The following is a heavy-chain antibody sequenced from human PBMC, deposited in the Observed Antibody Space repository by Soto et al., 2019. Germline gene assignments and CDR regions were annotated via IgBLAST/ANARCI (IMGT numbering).Heavy chain of an antibody. Sequence: SETLSLTCTVSGGSISSYYWSWIRQPPGKGLEWIGYIYYSGSTNYNPSLKSRVTISVDTSKNQFSLKLSSVTAADTAVYYCARQEGYCSGGSCYANWFDPWGQGTLVTVSS. CDR2: IYYSGST. CDR1: GGSISSYY. J-gene: IGHJ5*02. V-gene: IGHV4-59*08. CDR3: ARQEGYCSGGSCYANWFDP. D-gene: IGHD2-15*01.